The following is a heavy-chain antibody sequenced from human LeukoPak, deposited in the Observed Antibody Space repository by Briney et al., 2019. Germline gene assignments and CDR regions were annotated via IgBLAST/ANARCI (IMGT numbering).Heavy chain of an antibody. CDR3: ARDISGGHYDILTGYYTAY. J-gene: IGHJ4*02. Sequence: PSETLSLTCTVSGGSISSSSYYWGWIRQPPGKGLEWIGSIYYSGSTYYNPSLKSRVTISVDTSKNQFSLKLSSVTAADTAVYYCARDISGGHYDILTGYYTAYWGQGTLVTVSS. D-gene: IGHD3-9*01. CDR2: IYYSGST. V-gene: IGHV4-39*07. CDR1: GGSISSSSYY.